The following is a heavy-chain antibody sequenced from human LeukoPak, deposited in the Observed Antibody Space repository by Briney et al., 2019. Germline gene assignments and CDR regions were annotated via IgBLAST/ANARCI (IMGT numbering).Heavy chain of an antibody. CDR2: IYYSGST. D-gene: IGHD6-13*01. J-gene: IGHJ4*02. Sequence: SETLSLTCTVSGGSISSSSYYWGWIRQPPGTGLEWIGSIYYSGSTYYNPSLKSRVTISVDTSKNQFSLKLSSVTAADTAVYYCARASQQLVPPFDYWGQGTLVTVSS. CDR3: ARASQQLVPPFDY. V-gene: IGHV4-39*07. CDR1: GGSISSSSYY.